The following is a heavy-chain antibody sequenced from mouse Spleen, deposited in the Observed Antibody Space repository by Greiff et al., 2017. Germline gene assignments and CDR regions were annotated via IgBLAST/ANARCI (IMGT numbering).Heavy chain of an antibody. Sequence: QVQLKQPGAELVMPGASVKLSCKASGYTFTSYWMHWVKQRPGQGLEWIGEIDPSDSYTNYNQKFKGKATLTVDKSSSTAYMQLSSLTSEDSAVYYCAVRDWYFDVWGTGTTVTVSS. CDR3: AVRDWYFDV. J-gene: IGHJ1*03. CDR2: IDPSDSYT. V-gene: IGHV1-69*01. D-gene: IGHD1-1*01. CDR1: GYTFTSYW.